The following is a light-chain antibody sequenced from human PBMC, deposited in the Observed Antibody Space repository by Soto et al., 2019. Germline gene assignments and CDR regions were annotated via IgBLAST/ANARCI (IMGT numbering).Light chain of an antibody. V-gene: IGKV3-11*01. Sequence: EIMLRQSPATLSLSPGERATLSCRASQSLSSYLAWYQQKPGQAPRLLIYDASSRATGIPARFSGSGSGTDFTLTISSLEPEDFAIYYCQQRQYWPPITFGQGTRLEN. CDR2: DAS. J-gene: IGKJ5*01. CDR1: QSLSSY. CDR3: QQRQYWPPIT.